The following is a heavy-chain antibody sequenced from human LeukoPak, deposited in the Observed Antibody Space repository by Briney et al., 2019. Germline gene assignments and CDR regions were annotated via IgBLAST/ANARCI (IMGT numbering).Heavy chain of an antibody. V-gene: IGHV3-7*04. CDR1: GFTVSSNY. J-gene: IGHJ3*02. D-gene: IGHD5-12*01. Sequence: GGSLRLSCAASGFTVSSNYMSWVRQAPGKGLEWVANIKQDGSEKYYVDSVKGRFTISRDNAKNSLYLQMNSLRAEDTAVYYCARGRLAIWGQGTMVTVSS. CDR2: IKQDGSEK. CDR3: ARGRLAI.